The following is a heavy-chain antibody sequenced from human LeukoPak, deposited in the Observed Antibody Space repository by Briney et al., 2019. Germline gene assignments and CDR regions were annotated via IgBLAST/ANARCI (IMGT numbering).Heavy chain of an antibody. J-gene: IGHJ4*02. D-gene: IGHD3-16*02. V-gene: IGHV3-21*01. CDR3: ARDLGVIVHPSDY. CDR1: GFTVSSYS. Sequence: GGSLRLSCAASGFTVSSYSMNWVRQAPGKGLEWVSSTSSSYNYIYYADSVKGRFTISRDNAKNSLYLQMNSLRAEDTAVYYCARDLGVIVHPSDYWGQGTLVTVSS. CDR2: TSSSYNYI.